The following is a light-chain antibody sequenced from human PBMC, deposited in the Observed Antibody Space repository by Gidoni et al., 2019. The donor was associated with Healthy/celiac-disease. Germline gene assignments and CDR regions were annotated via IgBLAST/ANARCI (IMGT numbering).Light chain of an antibody. V-gene: IGKV2-28*01. CDR3: MQALQTPIT. Sequence: DIVRTQSPRSLPVTPGEPASISCRSSQSLLHSNGYNYLDWYLQKPGQSPLLLIYLGSNRVSGVPDTFSGSGSGTDFPLKISRVEAEDVGVYYCMQALQTPITFGQGTRLEIK. CDR2: LGS. J-gene: IGKJ5*01. CDR1: QSLLHSNGYNY.